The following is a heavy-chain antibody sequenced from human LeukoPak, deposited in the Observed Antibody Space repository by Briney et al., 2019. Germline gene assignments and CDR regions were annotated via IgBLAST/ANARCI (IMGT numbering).Heavy chain of an antibody. CDR1: GFTFSNYW. Sequence: PGGSLRLSCAASGFTFSNYWMHWVRQTPGKGLVWVSRIISDGSSTSYADSVKGRFTISGDNAKNTLYLQMNSLRAEDTAVYYCARDGSLPDYWGQGTLVTVSS. V-gene: IGHV3-74*01. CDR3: ARDGSLPDY. CDR2: IISDGSST. J-gene: IGHJ4*02.